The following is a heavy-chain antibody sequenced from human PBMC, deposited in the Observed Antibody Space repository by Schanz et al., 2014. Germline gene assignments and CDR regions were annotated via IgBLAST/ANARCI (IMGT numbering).Heavy chain of an antibody. CDR1: GGSVSSGGDY. D-gene: IGHD3-3*01. V-gene: IGHV4-31*03. J-gene: IGHJ4*02. CDR3: ARSAGRDFWSGYYTRFDY. Sequence: QVQLQESGPGLVKPSQTLSLTCTVSGGSVSSGGDYWSWIRQHPGKGLEWIGFISYSGSTYYNPSLKSRVTISVDTPKNQFSLNLSSATAADTAVYYCARSAGRDFWSGYYTRFDYWGQGTLVTVSS. CDR2: ISYSGST.